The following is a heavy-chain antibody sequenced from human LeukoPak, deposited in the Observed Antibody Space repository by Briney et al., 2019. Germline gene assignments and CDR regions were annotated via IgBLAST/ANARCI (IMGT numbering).Heavy chain of an antibody. D-gene: IGHD3-3*01. Sequence: AGGSLRLSCAASGFTVSSNYMSWVRQAPGKGLEWVSVIYSGGSTYYADSVRGRFTISRDNSKNTLYLQMNSLRAEDTAVYYCARDSYPFWSGYYMRSSDYYYMDVWGKGTTVTVAS. CDR2: IYSGGST. V-gene: IGHV3-66*02. J-gene: IGHJ6*03. CDR1: GFTVSSNY. CDR3: ARDSYPFWSGYYMRSSDYYYMDV.